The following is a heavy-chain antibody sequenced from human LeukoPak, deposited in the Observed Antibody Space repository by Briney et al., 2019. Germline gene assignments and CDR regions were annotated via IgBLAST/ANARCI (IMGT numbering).Heavy chain of an antibody. CDR2: IKQDGSGT. J-gene: IGHJ6*02. CDR3: VRANRMDV. CDR1: GFTFNHYW. Sequence: QAGGSLRLSCVVSGFTFNHYWMTWVRQAPGKGLEWVANIKQDGSGTYYVDSVTGRFTISRDNAKNLLFLQMTSLRVEDTAVYFCVRANRMDVWGQGTTVTVSS. V-gene: IGHV3-7*01.